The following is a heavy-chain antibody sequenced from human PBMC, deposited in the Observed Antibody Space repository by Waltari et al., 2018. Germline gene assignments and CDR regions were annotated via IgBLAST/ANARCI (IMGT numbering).Heavy chain of an antibody. CDR1: GYTFTTYY. J-gene: IGHJ5*02. V-gene: IGHV1-46*03. CDR3: AGVAVTATRVGWFDP. D-gene: IGHD2-15*01. CDR2: ITPSGGST. Sequence: QVQLVQSGAEVKKPGASVKVSCKASGYTFTTYYMHWVRQAPGQGREWMGIITPSGGSTTYAQKFQGRITMTRDTSTSTVYLELSSLRSEDTAVYYCAGVAVTATRVGWFDPWGLGTLVTVSS.